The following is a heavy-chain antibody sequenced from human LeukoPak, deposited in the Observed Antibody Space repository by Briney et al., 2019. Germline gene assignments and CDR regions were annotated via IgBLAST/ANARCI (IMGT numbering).Heavy chain of an antibody. CDR1: GYTFTSYG. CDR2: IFPIFGTA. J-gene: IGHJ6*03. Sequence: ASVKVSCKASGYTFTSYGISWVRQAPGQGLEWMGGIFPIFGTANYAQKFQGRVTITADESTSTAYMELSSLRSEDTAVYYCARDAYDCSSTSCYPYYYYYMDVWGKGTTVTVSS. V-gene: IGHV1-69*13. D-gene: IGHD2-2*01. CDR3: ARDAYDCSSTSCYPYYYYYMDV.